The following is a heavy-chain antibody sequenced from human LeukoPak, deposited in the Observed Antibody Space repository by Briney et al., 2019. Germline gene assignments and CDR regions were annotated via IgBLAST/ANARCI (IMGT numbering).Heavy chain of an antibody. CDR3: AKTRGGVGAEYRNFDY. CDR1: GFTFRSYT. V-gene: IGHV3-23*01. J-gene: IGHJ4*02. D-gene: IGHD1-26*01. CDR2: ISGSGSTT. Sequence: GGSLRLSCAASGFTFRSYTMSWVRQAPGKGLEWVSSISGSGSTTYYTDSVKGRFTISRDNSKNTLYLQMNSLRAEDTAVYYCAKTRGGVGAEYRNFDYWGQGTLVTASS.